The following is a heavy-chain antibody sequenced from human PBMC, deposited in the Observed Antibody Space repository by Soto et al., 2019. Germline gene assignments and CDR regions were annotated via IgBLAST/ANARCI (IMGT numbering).Heavy chain of an antibody. CDR3: ARHDYDFWSGYYRTFDY. D-gene: IGHD3-3*01. CDR1: GGSISSSSYY. J-gene: IGHJ4*02. V-gene: IGHV4-39*01. Sequence: PSGTLSLTCTVSGGSISSSSYYWGLIRQPPGKGLEWIGSIYYSGSTYYNPSLKSRVTISVDTSKNQFSLKLSSVTAADTAVYYCARHDYDFWSGYYRTFDYWGQGTLVTVSS. CDR2: IYYSGST.